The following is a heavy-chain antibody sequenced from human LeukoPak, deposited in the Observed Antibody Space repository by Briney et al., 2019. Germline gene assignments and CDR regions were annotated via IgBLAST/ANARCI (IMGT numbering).Heavy chain of an antibody. V-gene: IGHV3-33*01. CDR3: TRVKGRYYYGMDV. J-gene: IGHJ6*02. CDR1: GFTFSSYG. CDR2: IWYDGSNK. Sequence: HPGGSLRLSCAASGFTFSSYGMHWVRQAPGKGLEWVAVIWYDGSNKYYADSVKGRFTISRDNSKNTLYLQMNSLRAEDTAVYYCTRVKGRYYYGMDVWGQGTTVTVS.